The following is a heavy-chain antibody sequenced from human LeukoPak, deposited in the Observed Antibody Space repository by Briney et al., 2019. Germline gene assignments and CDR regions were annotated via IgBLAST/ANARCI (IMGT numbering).Heavy chain of an antibody. J-gene: IGHJ3*01. Sequence: ASVKVSCKASGYTFTDYYMHWVRQAPGQGLEWMGWINPNNGFTAYAQNFQGRVTMTRDTSISTAYMDLSRLTSDDTAVYFCARDRGARLERFYAFDSWGQGTTVAVSS. CDR3: ARDRGARLERFYAFDS. CDR2: INPNNGFT. V-gene: IGHV1-2*02. D-gene: IGHD1-1*01. CDR1: GYTFTDYY.